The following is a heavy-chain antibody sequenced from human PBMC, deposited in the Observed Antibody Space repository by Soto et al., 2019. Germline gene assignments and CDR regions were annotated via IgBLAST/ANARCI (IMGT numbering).Heavy chain of an antibody. CDR1: GYTFSSYG. J-gene: IGHJ4*02. D-gene: IGHD6-19*01. CDR3: AREWDNKSEHSSGWYDDF. CDR2: ISGYSGHT. V-gene: IGHV1-18*01. Sequence: ASVKVSCKASGYTFSSYGISWVRRAPGQGLEWMGWISGYSGHTYYAQKFQGRVTMTTDTSTNTVYMELRSLRSDDTAVYYCAREWDNKSEHSSGWYDDFWGQGTLVTVSS.